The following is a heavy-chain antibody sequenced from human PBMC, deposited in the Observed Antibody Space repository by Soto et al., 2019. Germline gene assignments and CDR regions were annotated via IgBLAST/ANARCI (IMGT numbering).Heavy chain of an antibody. J-gene: IGHJ6*02. CDR1: GYTFTSYY. Sequence: ASVKVSCKASGYTFTSYYINWVRQATGQGLEWMGWMNPNSGNTGYAQKFQGRVTMTRNTSISTAYMELSSLRSEDTAVYYCARGSSGIWGYYYYGMDVWGQGTTVTVSS. D-gene: IGHD3-10*01. CDR2: MNPNSGNT. CDR3: ARGSSGIWGYYYYGMDV. V-gene: IGHV1-8*02.